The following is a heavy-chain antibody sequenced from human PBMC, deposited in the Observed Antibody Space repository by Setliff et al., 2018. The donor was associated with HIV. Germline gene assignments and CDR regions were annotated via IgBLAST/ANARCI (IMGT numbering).Heavy chain of an antibody. V-gene: IGHV4-59*01. D-gene: IGHD6-19*01. Sequence: SETLSLTCTVSGGSISSYYWSWIRQPPGKGLEWIGYIYYSGSTNYNPSLKSRVTISVDTSKNQFSLKLSSVTAADTAVYYCARDRSSGRGYYYYYYMDVQGKGTTVTVSS. CDR3: ARDRSSGRGYYYYYYMDV. J-gene: IGHJ6*03. CDR2: IYYSGST. CDR1: GGSISSYY.